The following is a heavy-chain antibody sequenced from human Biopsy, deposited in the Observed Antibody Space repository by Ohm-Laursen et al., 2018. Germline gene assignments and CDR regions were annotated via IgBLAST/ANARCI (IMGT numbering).Heavy chain of an antibody. D-gene: IGHD4-17*01. CDR1: GFTFSPYS. CDR2: ISSSGSFI. Sequence: SLRLSCAASGFTFSPYSMNWVRQAPGQGLEWVSSISSSGSFIYFADSVKGRSTISRDNARNSLYLQMNSLRAEDTAVYYCGRGQTVAPGYYGMDVWGQGTTVTVSS. V-gene: IGHV3-21*01. CDR3: GRGQTVAPGYYGMDV. J-gene: IGHJ6*02.